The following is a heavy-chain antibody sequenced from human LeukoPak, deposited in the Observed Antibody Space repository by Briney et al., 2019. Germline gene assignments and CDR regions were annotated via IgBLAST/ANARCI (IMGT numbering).Heavy chain of an antibody. V-gene: IGHV1-58*02. CDR3: ARDLGVVPAAIYAFDI. CDR1: GFTFTSSA. Sequence: SVKVSCKASGFTFTSSAMQWVRQARGQRLEWIGWIVVGSGNTNYAQKFQERVTITRDMSTSTAYMELSSLRSEDTAVYYCARDLGVVPAAIYAFDIWGQGTMVTVSS. D-gene: IGHD2-2*01. CDR2: IVVGSGNT. J-gene: IGHJ3*02.